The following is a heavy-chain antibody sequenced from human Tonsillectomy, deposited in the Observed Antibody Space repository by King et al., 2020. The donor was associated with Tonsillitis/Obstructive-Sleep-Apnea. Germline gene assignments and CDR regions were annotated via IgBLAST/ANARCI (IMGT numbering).Heavy chain of an antibody. CDR1: GFTFSSYG. CDR3: AKAKRYCSSTSCYPRFLEWLADY. D-gene: IGHD2-2*01. J-gene: IGHJ4*02. CDR2: ISYDGSNK. Sequence: VQLVESGGGVVQPGRSLRLSCAASGFTFSSYGMHWVRQAPGKGLEWVAVISYDGSNKYYADSVKGRFTISRDNSKNTLYLQMNSLRAEDTAVDYCAKAKRYCSSTSCYPRFLEWLADYWGQGTLVTVSS. V-gene: IGHV3-30*18.